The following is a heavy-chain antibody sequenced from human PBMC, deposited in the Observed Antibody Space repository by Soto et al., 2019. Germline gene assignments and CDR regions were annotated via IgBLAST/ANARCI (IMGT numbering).Heavy chain of an antibody. CDR1: GFTVSSNY. CDR2: IYSGGST. V-gene: IGHV3-53*04. J-gene: IGHJ3*02. CDR3: ARVRRDGFSDAFDI. D-gene: IGHD4-17*01. Sequence: EVQLVESGGGLVQPGGSLRLSCAASGFTVSSNYMSWVRQAPGKGLEWVSVIYSGGSTYYADSVKSRFTISRHNSKNTLYLQMNSLRAEDTAVYYCARVRRDGFSDAFDIWGQGTMVTVSS.